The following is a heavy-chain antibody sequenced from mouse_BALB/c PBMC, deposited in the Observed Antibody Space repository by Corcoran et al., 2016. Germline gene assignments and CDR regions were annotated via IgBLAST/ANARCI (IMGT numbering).Heavy chain of an antibody. D-gene: IGHD2-1*01. CDR3: ARSCNYSSYY. J-gene: IGHJ2*01. Sequence: QVQLPQSGAELVRPGTSVKVSCKASGYAFTNYLIAWVKQRPGQGLEWIGVINPGSGGTNYNEKFKGKATLTSDKSSSTSYMQLSSLTSDDSAVYFCARSCNYSSYYWGQGTTLTVSS. CDR2: INPGSGGT. V-gene: IGHV1-54*01. CDR1: GYAFTNYL.